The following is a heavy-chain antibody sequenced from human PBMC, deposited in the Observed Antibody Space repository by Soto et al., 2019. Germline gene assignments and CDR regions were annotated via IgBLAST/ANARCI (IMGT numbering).Heavy chain of an antibody. CDR3: ARGLEGIAARPHGMDV. V-gene: IGHV1-69*06. CDR1: GGTFSSYA. Sequence: QVQLVQSGAEVKKPGSSVMVSCKASGGTFSSYAISWVRQAPGQGLEWMGGIIPIFGTANYAQKFQGRVTITADKSTSTAYMELSSLRSEDTAVYYCARGLEGIAARPHGMDVWGQGTTVTVSS. J-gene: IGHJ6*02. D-gene: IGHD6-6*01. CDR2: IIPIFGTA.